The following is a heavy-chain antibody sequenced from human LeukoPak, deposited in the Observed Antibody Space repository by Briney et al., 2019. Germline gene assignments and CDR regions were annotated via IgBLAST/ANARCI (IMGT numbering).Heavy chain of an antibody. CDR2: ISSSSSTI. D-gene: IGHD3-10*01. CDR1: GFTFSSYS. J-gene: IGHJ4*02. Sequence: GGSLRLSCAASGFTFSSYSMNWVRQAPGKGLEWVSYISSSSSTIYYADSVKGRFTISRDNAKNSLYLQMNSLRAEDTAVYYCARDTPHYYGSGSYHDYWGQGTLVTVSS. CDR3: ARDTPHYYGSGSYHDY. V-gene: IGHV3-48*04.